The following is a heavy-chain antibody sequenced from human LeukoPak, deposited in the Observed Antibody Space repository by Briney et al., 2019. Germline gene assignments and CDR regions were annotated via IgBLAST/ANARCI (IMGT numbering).Heavy chain of an antibody. D-gene: IGHD1-26*01. CDR2: INPNSGGT. V-gene: IGHV1-2*02. J-gene: IGHJ4*02. Sequence: GASVKVSCKASGYTFTGYYIHWVRQAPGQGLEWMGWINPNSGGTNYAQKFQGRVTMTRDTSISTAYMELSRLRSDDTAVYYCARDHLVGATGIIDYWGQGTLVTVSS. CDR1: GYTFTGYY. CDR3: ARDHLVGATGIIDY.